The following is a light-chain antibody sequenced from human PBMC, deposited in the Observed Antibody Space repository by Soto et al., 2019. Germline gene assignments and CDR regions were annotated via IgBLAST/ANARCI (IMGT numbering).Light chain of an antibody. V-gene: IGKV1-9*01. CDR1: QDIAIY. CDR2: AAS. Sequence: IQLTQSPSSLSASVGDRVTITCRASQDIAIYLAWYQQKPGEAPKLLIYAASTLYGGVPSRFSGSGSGTDFALTITSLQAEDFATYYCQQINSYPLTFGGGTKVEIK. J-gene: IGKJ4*01. CDR3: QQINSYPLT.